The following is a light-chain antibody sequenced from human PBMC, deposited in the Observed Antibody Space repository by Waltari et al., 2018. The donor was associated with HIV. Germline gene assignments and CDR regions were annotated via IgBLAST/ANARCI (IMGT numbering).Light chain of an antibody. CDR1: QSITVY. V-gene: IGKV1-39*01. J-gene: IGKJ4*01. CDR2: AAS. Sequence: DIQMTQSPSSLSASVGDTVTITCRSSQSITVYLNWYQHKPGKAPNLLIYAASTLPRGVPSRFSGSGFGTDFTLTISSLQPEDFGTYFCQQSYTTHMFTFGGGTKVEI. CDR3: QQSYTTHMFT.